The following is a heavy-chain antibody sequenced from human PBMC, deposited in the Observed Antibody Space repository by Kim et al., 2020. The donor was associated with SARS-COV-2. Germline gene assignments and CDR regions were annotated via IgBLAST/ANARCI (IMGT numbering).Heavy chain of an antibody. CDR2: ISSSGSTI. D-gene: IGHD4-17*01. CDR1: GFTFSSYE. V-gene: IGHV3-48*03. J-gene: IGHJ6*02. CDR3: ARDGDPTVTTGDAYYYYYYGMDV. Sequence: GGSLRLSCAASGFTFSSYEMNWVRQAPGKGLEWVSYISSSGSTIYYADSVKGRFTISRDNAKNSLYLQMNSLRAEDTAVYYCARDGDPTVTTGDAYYYYYYGMDVWAKGPRSPSP.